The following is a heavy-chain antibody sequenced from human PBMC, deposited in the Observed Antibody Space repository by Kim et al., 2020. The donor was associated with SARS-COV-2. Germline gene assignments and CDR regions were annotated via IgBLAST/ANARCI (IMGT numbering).Heavy chain of an antibody. D-gene: IGHD2-8*01. Sequence: GGSLRLSCAASGFTFGSYGMHWVRQAPGKGLEWVAVTSDDGSFKYYSDSVKGRFTISRDNSKNTLDLQMNTLRPDDTAVYYCARGAGVKAFDYWGQGTLVIVSS. V-gene: IGHV3-30*03. CDR1: GFTFGSYG. J-gene: IGHJ4*02. CDR2: TSDDGSFK. CDR3: ARGAGVKAFDY.